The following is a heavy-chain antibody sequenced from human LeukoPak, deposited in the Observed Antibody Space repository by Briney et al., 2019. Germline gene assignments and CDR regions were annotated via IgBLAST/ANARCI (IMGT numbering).Heavy chain of an antibody. CDR3: ARESRWYYGMDV. J-gene: IGHJ6*02. V-gene: IGHV4-59*01. CDR1: GGSISSYY. CDR2: IYYSGST. D-gene: IGHD4-23*01. Sequence: SETLSLTCTVSGGSISSYYWSWIQQPPGKGLEWIGYIYYSGSTNYNPSLKSRVTISVDTSKNQFSLKLSSVTAADTAVYYCARESRWYYGMDVWGQGTTVTVSS.